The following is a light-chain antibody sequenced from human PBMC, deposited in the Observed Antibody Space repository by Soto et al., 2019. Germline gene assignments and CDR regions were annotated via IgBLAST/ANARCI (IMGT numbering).Light chain of an antibody. CDR2: TGS. CDR3: QQSNSFPIT. V-gene: IGKV1D-12*01. J-gene: IGKJ5*01. Sequence: DIQMTQSPSSVSASVGDRVTITCRASQGLSSWLAWYQQKPGKAPKLLIYTGSSLHSGVSSRFSCSGGGTDFTLTISSLQPEDSPTYYFQQSNSFPITFGQGPRLDMK. CDR1: QGLSSW.